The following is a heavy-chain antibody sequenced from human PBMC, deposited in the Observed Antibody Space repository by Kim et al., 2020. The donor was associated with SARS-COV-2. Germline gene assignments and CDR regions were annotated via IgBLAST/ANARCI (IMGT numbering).Heavy chain of an antibody. D-gene: IGHD3-10*01. Sequence: GGSLRLSCAASGFTFSSYGMHWVRQAPGKGLEWVAVISYDGSNKYYADSVKGRFTISRDNSKNTLYLQMNSLRAEDTAVYYCAKDLLSLWFGELSDWGQG. J-gene: IGHJ1*01. CDR3: AKDLLSLWFGELSD. CDR2: ISYDGSNK. V-gene: IGHV3-30*18. CDR1: GFTFSSYG.